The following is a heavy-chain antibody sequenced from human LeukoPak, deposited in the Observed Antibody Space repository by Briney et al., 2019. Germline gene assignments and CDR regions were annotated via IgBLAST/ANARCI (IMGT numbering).Heavy chain of an antibody. CDR3: ARTVYGSGRPPVSYYYYYMDV. J-gene: IGHJ6*03. D-gene: IGHD3-10*01. V-gene: IGHV5-51*01. Sequence: GESLKISCKGSGYSFTSYWIGWVRQMPGKGLEWMGIIYPGDSDTRYSPSFQGQVTISADKSISTAYLQWSSLKASDTAMYYCARTVYGSGRPPVSYYYYYMDVWGKGTTVTVSS. CDR2: IYPGDSDT. CDR1: GYSFTSYW.